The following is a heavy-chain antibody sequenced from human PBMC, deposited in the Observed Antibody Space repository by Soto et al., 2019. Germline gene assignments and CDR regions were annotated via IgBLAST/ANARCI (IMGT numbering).Heavy chain of an antibody. D-gene: IGHD2-2*01. CDR3: ASPQRDIVVVPAAMSHYYYYMDV. CDR1: GGSISSSSYY. J-gene: IGHJ6*03. V-gene: IGHV4-39*01. CDR2: IYYSGST. Sequence: SETLSLTCTVSGGSISSSSYYWGWIRQPPGKGLEWIGSIYYSGSTYYNPSLKSRVTISVDTSKNQFSLKLSSVTAADTAVYYCASPQRDIVVVPAAMSHYYYYMDVWGKGTTVTVSS.